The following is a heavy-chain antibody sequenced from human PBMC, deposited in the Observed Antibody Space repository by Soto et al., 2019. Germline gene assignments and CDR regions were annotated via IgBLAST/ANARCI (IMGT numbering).Heavy chain of an antibody. CDR1: GDSVSSNSDD. V-gene: IGHV6-1*01. CDR2: TYYMSKWYN. Sequence: PSQTLSLTCAISGDSVSSNSDDWNWISQSPSRGLEWLGRTYYMSKWYNDYAVSVKSRITINPDTSKNQFSLQLNSVTPEDTAVYYWAQAAEYTSSWYCNYVGQGTLVTVPS. CDR3: AQAAEYTSSWYCNY. J-gene: IGHJ4*02. D-gene: IGHD6-13*01.